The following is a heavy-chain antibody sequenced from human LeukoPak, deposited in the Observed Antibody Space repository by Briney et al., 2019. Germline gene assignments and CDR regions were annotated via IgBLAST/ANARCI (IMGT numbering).Heavy chain of an antibody. CDR1: GGSFSGYY. D-gene: IGHD3-22*01. Sequence: SETLSLTCAVYGGSFSGYYWSWIRQPPGKELEWIGENNHSGSTNYNPSLKSRVTISVDTSKNQFSLKLSSVTAADTAVYYCARSMIGRRRYFDYWGQGTLVTVSS. J-gene: IGHJ4*02. CDR2: NNHSGST. CDR3: ARSMIGRRRYFDY. V-gene: IGHV4-34*01.